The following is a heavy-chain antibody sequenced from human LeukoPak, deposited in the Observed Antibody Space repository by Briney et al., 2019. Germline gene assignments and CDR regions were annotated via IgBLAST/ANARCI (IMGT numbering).Heavy chain of an antibody. J-gene: IGHJ6*02. CDR3: ARVQGNDYGMDV. V-gene: IGHV1-69*13. D-gene: IGHD3-16*01. CDR2: IIPIFGTA. Sequence: ASVKVSCKASGYTFTGYYMHWVRQAPGQGLEWMGGIIPIFGTANYAQKFQGRVTITADESTSTAYMELSSLRSEDTAVYYCARVQGNDYGMDVWGQGTTVTVSS. CDR1: GYTFTGYY.